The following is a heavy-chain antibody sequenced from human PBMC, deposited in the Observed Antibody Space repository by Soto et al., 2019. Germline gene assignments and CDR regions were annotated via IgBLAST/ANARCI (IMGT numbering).Heavy chain of an antibody. CDR2: ILGSGVS. J-gene: IGHJ4*02. CDR3: AKDAVYRDGLWLPES. D-gene: IGHD2-21*01. V-gene: IGHV3-23*01. CDR1: GFTLSTYA. Sequence: PVGSLRLSCAASGFTLSTYAMMWVRQAPGKGLEWVSGILGSGVSYHADSVKGRLTISKDNSMNTLYLQMNSLRADDTAVYYCAKDAVYRDGLWLPESWGQGTLVTVSS.